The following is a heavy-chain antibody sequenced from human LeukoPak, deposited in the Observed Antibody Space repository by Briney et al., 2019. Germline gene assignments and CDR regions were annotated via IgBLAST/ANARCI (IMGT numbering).Heavy chain of an antibody. CDR3: ARGDQDYDF. V-gene: IGHV6-1*01. CDR1: GDSVSSKSV. CDR2: VYYRSKWSK. J-gene: IGHJ4*02. D-gene: IGHD3-16*01. Sequence: SQTLSLTCGISGDSVSSKSVWNWIRQSPSRGLEWLGRVYYRSKWSKNYAVSVKSRITINPDTSTNQFSLQLSSVTAEDTAVYYCARGDQDYDFWGQGTLVTVSS.